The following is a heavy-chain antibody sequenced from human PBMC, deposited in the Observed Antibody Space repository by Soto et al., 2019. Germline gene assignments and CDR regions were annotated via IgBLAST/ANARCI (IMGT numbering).Heavy chain of an antibody. J-gene: IGHJ6*02. CDR1: GGSISSGGYY. V-gene: IGHV4-61*08. D-gene: IGHD2-21*02. CDR3: ARDLWGYCGADCYPLDV. Sequence: SETLSLTCTVSGGSISSGGYYWSWVRQHPGKGLEWIGCIYYSGSTIYNPSLKSRVTISVDTSKNQFSLKLNSVTAADTAVYYCARDLWGYCGADCYPLDVWGQGTTVTVSS. CDR2: IYYSGST.